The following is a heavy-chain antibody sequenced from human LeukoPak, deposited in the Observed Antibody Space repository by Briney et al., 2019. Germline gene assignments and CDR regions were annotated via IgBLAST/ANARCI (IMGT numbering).Heavy chain of an antibody. Sequence: ASVKVSCKASGYTFTGYYMHWVRQAPGQGLEWMGWINPNNGGTNYAQKFQGRFTMTRDTSISTAYMELNRLRSDGTAMYYCARDLVAAAGLNWFDPWGQGTLVTVSS. CDR1: GYTFTGYY. J-gene: IGHJ5*02. CDR2: INPNNGGT. D-gene: IGHD6-13*01. CDR3: ARDLVAAAGLNWFDP. V-gene: IGHV1-2*02.